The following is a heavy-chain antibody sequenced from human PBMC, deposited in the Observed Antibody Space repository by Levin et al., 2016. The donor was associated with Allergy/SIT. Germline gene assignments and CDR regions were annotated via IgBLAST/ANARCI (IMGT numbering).Heavy chain of an antibody. CDR1: GDSISSSSYY. V-gene: IGHV4-39*01. J-gene: IGHJ4*02. CDR3: ARHWDY. Sequence: SETLSLTCTVSGDSISSSSYYWGWIRQPPGKGLEWIGSIYYSGSTYHNPSLKSRVTISVDTSKNQFSLKMSSVTAADTAVYYCARHWDYWGRGTLVTVSS. CDR2: IYYSGST.